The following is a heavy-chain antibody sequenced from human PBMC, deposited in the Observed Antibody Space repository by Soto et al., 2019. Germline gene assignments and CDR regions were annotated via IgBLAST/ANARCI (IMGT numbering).Heavy chain of an antibody. CDR3: ARGAYSGSYSHYSGRRFFDY. D-gene: IGHD1-26*01. Sequence: PVKVSCKASGGTFSSYAISWVRQAPGQGLEWMGGIIPIFGTANYAQKFQGRVTITADESTSTAYMELSSLRSEDTAVYYCARGAYSGSYSHYSGRRFFDYWGQGTLVTVSS. CDR1: GGTFSSYA. J-gene: IGHJ4*02. V-gene: IGHV1-69*13. CDR2: IIPIFGTA.